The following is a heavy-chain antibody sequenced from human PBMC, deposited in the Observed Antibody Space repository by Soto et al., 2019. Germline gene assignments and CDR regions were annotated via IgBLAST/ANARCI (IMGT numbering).Heavy chain of an antibody. CDR3: ARGSSPYYFDY. CDR1: GYTFTTYV. V-gene: IGHV1-3*01. CDR2: INAGNGNT. D-gene: IGHD3-10*01. Sequence: QVQLVQSGAEVKKPGASVKVSCTASGYTFTTYVIHWVRQAPGQRLEWMGWINAGNGNTKYSQKFQGRVTVTRDTSANTAYMELSSLRSDGAAVYYGARGSSPYYFDYWGQGTLVTVPS. J-gene: IGHJ4*02.